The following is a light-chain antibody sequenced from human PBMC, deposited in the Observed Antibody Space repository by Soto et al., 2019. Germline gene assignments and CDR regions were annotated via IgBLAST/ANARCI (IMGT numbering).Light chain of an antibody. CDR3: QQYGSSPGT. CDR2: SAS. V-gene: IGKV3-20*01. CDR1: QSVGHNY. Sequence: EIVLTQSPGTLSLSPGERATLSCRASQSVGHNYLAWYQQKLGQAPRLLIYSASSRTTGTPDRFSGSGTGTDFTLTISGLEPEDFAVYYCQQYGSSPGTFGQGTKVEIK. J-gene: IGKJ1*01.